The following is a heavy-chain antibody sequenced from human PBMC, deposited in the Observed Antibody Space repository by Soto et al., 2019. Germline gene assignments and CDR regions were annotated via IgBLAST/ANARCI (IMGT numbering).Heavy chain of an antibody. CDR1: GHSVTSGSYY. J-gene: IGHJ1*01. V-gene: IGHV4-61*01. D-gene: IGHD3-22*01. CDR2: IYSSGST. CDR3: VRTNSRGEWAAGN. Sequence: SEPLSLTCTVSGHSVTSGSYYWSWVRQPPGKGLEWIGYIYSSGSTNYNPSFKSRVTISVDTSKNQFSLNMASVTAADTAVYYWVRTNSRGEWAAGNWAQGNLVTVP.